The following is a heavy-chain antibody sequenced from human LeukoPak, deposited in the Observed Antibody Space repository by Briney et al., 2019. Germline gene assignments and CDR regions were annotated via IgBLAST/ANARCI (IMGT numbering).Heavy chain of an antibody. V-gene: IGHV4-61*02. D-gene: IGHD3-22*01. CDR1: SGSVSSGSYY. CDR2: MHTSGTT. Sequence: PSETLSLTCTVSSGSVSSGSYYWSWIRQPAGKGLEWIGRMHTSGTTNYNPALKSRVTISEDTSKNQFSLKLSSVTAADTAVYYCARRYDSSGYYYFRGSIFGFDYWGQGTLVTVSS. J-gene: IGHJ4*02. CDR3: ARRYDSSGYYYFRGSIFGFDY.